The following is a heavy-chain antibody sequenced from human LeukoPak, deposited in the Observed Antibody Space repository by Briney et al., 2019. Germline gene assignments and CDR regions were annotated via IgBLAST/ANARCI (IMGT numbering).Heavy chain of an antibody. CDR1: GFTFSSYG. J-gene: IGHJ4*02. V-gene: IGHV3-30*03. CDR2: ISYDGTNK. Sequence: PGGSLRLSCAASGFTFSSYGMHWVRQPPGKGLEWVAVISYDGTNKYYADSVKGRFTISRHNSKNTLYLQMNSLRAADTAVYYCARDPAMGDWGQGTLVTVSS. D-gene: IGHD5-18*01. CDR3: ARDPAMGD.